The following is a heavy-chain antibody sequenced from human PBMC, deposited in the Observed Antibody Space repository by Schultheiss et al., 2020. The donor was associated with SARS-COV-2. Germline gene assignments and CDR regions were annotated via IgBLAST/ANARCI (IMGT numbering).Heavy chain of an antibody. Sequence: GESLKISCAASGFTFSNYAMGWVRQSPGKGLEWVSTVSNDGVDTYQTDSVKGRFTISRDNPKNTLNLQMNSLRAEDSALYYCAKGLSGTGYLNAFDSWGQGTLVTVSS. V-gene: IGHV3-23*01. CDR3: AKGLSGTGYLNAFDS. J-gene: IGHJ5*01. CDR2: VSNDGVDT. CDR1: GFTFSNYA. D-gene: IGHD3/OR15-3a*01.